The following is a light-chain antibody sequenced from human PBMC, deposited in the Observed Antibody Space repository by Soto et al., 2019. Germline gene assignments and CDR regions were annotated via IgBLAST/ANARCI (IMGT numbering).Light chain of an antibody. CDR3: CSYADNYTWI. CDR1: ASDVGAYNY. Sequence: QSALTQPRSVSGSPGQSVTISCTGTASDVGAYNYVSWYQQHPGKAPKVMIYDVKKRPSGVPDRFSGSKFANTASLTISGLQDEDEAAYYCCSYADNYTWIFCGGTKLT. J-gene: IGLJ2*01. CDR2: DVK. V-gene: IGLV2-11*01.